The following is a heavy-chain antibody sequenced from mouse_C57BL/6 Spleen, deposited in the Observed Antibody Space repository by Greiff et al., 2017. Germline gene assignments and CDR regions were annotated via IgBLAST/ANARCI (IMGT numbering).Heavy chain of an antibody. Sequence: QVQLQQSGAELMKPGASVKLSCKATGYTFTGYWIEWVKQRPGHGLEWIGEILPGSGSTNYNEKFTGKATFTADTSSNTAYMQLSSQTTEDSAIYYCARRDGDWYFDVWGTGTTVTVSS. CDR1: GYTFTGYW. CDR2: ILPGSGST. J-gene: IGHJ1*03. D-gene: IGHD3-3*01. V-gene: IGHV1-9*01. CDR3: ARRDGDWYFDV.